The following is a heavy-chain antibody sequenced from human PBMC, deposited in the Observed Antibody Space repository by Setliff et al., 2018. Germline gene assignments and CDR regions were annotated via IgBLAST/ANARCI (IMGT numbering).Heavy chain of an antibody. D-gene: IGHD3-10*01. CDR2: IRFDGTTK. Sequence: GESLRLSCAASGFNFGSYGMHWVHQAPGKGLEWVAFIRFDGTTKYYADSVKGRFTISRDNSQNTLYLQMDSLRPEDTAVYYCAKVKKQLIRGSGLDLWGQGTLVTSPQ. CDR1: GFNFGSYG. CDR3: AKVKKQLIRGSGLDL. V-gene: IGHV3-30*02. J-gene: IGHJ5*02.